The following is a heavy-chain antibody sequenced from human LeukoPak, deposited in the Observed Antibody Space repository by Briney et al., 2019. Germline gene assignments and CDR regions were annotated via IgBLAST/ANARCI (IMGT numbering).Heavy chain of an antibody. CDR3: ASDAGYYDYYGMDA. CDR2: IYTSGST. CDR1: GGSICSIY. V-gene: IGHV4-4*07. Sequence: SETVSRTCSGYGGSICSIYWGWLAPPPGMGRVGIGPIYTSGSTTHNPHVKSRVTMSVATSKNQFSLKRSSVTAADTAEYYCASDAGYYDYYGMDAWGQGTTVTVS. J-gene: IGHJ6*02. D-gene: IGHD3-10*01.